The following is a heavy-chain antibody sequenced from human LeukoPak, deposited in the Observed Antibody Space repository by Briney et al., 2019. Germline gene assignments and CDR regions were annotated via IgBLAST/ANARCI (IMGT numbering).Heavy chain of an antibody. CDR1: GFTFSSYA. D-gene: IGHD4-17*01. V-gene: IGHV3-23*01. J-gene: IGHJ5*02. Sequence: GGSLRLSCAASGFTFSSYAMNWVRQAPGNGLEWVSAISGSGGSTYYSVKGRFTISRDNSKNTLYLQMNSLRAEDTALYYCARPRGDYGINWFDPWGQGTLVTVSS. CDR2: ISGSGGST. CDR3: ARPRGDYGINWFDP.